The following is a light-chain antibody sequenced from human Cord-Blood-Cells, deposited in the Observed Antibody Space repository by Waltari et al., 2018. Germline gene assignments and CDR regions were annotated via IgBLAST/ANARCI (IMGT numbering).Light chain of an antibody. CDR2: WAS. CDR3: QRYYSTAYT. Sequence: DIVMTQSPDSLAVSLGERATINCKSSQSVLYSSNNKNYLAWYQQKPGQPPKLLIYWASTRESGVPDRFSGSGSGTDFTLTISGLQAEDVAVYYCQRYYSTAYTFGQGTKLEIK. CDR1: QSVLYSSNNKNY. V-gene: IGKV4-1*01. J-gene: IGKJ2*01.